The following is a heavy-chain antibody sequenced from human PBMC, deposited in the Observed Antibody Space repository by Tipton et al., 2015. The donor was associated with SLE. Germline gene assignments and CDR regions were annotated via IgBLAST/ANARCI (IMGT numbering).Heavy chain of an antibody. J-gene: IGHJ3*01. Sequence: TLSLTCTVSGDSISTGNYYWSWIRQPAGKGLEWIGRIYPSVTTNYNPSLTSQVTMSIDTSKNQFSLKLSSVAAADTAVYYCARGPGCDRGEAFDVWGQGTMVTLST. V-gene: IGHV4-61*02. CDR2: IYPSVTT. CDR3: ARGPGCDRGEAFDV. CDR1: GDSISTGNYY. D-gene: IGHD3-16*01.